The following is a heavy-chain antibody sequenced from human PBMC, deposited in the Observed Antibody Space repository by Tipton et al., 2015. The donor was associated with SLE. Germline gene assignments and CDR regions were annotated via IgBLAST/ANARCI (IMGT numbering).Heavy chain of an antibody. J-gene: IGHJ5*02. Sequence: TLSLTCTVSGGSISRGTNYWTWIRQHPGKGLEWIGYIYFTGSTHYNPSLRSRILISLDTSKNQFSLKVNSVTAADTAIYFCARGGGGDVLNWFDPWGQGTLVSVSP. CDR2: IYFTGST. D-gene: IGHD2-21*01. CDR1: GGSISRGTNY. CDR3: ARGGGGDVLNWFDP. V-gene: IGHV4-31*03.